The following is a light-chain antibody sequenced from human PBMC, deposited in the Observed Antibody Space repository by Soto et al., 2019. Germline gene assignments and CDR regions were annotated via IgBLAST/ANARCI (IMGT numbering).Light chain of an antibody. CDR1: SSDVGAYNY. J-gene: IGLJ1*01. CDR2: EVS. V-gene: IGLV2-8*01. Sequence: QPVLTQPPSASGSPGQSVTVSCTGTSSDVGAYNYVSWYQQQPGKAPKLIIFEVSKWPSGVPDRFSASKSGNTASLTVSGLQAEDEADYYCSSYAGDNRYVFGTGTKVTVL. CDR3: SSYAGDNRYV.